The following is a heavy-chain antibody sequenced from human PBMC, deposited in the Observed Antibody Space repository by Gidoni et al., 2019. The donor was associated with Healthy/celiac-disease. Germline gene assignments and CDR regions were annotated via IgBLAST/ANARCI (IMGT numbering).Heavy chain of an antibody. J-gene: IGHJ4*02. CDR2: ISGSGGST. CDR3: AKDLYDYIWGSYRYTDDYFDY. V-gene: IGHV3-23*01. D-gene: IGHD3-16*02. Sequence: VQFGGSLDTSCAASGFTFSSYALSLVRQAPGKGLEWVSAISGSGGSTYYADSVKGRFTISRDNSKNTLYLQMNSLRAEDTAVYYCAKDLYDYIWGSYRYTDDYFDYWGQGTLVTVSS. CDR1: GFTFSSYA.